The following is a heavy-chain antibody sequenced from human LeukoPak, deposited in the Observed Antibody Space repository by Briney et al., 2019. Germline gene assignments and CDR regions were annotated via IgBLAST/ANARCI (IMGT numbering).Heavy chain of an antibody. CDR1: GFTFSSYA. Sequence: GGSLRLSCAASGFTFSSYAMSWVRQAPGKGLEWVSSISSSSSYLYYADSVKGRFTISRDNAKNSLYLQMNSLRAEDTAVYYCARVAGTWFDPWGQGTLVTVSS. CDR2: ISSSSSYL. D-gene: IGHD6-19*01. V-gene: IGHV3-21*01. CDR3: ARVAGTWFDP. J-gene: IGHJ5*02.